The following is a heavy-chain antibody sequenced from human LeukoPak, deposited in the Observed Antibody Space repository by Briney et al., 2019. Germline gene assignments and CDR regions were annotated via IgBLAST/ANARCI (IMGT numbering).Heavy chain of an antibody. Sequence: PGGSLRLSCAASGFTFSSYAMSWVRQAPGKGLEWVSAISGSGDTTYYADSVKGRFTISRDNSKNTLYLQMNSLRAEDTAVYYCAKDLGYSYGYGPDYWGQGTLVTVSS. CDR1: GFTFSSYA. V-gene: IGHV3-23*01. J-gene: IGHJ4*02. CDR2: ISGSGDTT. D-gene: IGHD5-18*01. CDR3: AKDLGYSYGYGPDY.